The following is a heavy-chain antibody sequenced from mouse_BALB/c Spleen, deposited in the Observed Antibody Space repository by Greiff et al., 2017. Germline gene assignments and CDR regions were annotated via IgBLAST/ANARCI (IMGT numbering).Heavy chain of an antibody. J-gene: IGHJ4*01. Sequence: QVQLKESGAELVRPGSSVKVSCKASGYAFTNYLIEWVKQRPGQGLEWIGVINPGSGGTNYNEKFKGKATLTADKSSSTAYMQLSSLTSDDSAVYFGAREGYGDYAMDYWGQGTSVTVSS. CDR1: GYAFTNYL. V-gene: IGHV1-54*03. CDR3: AREGYGDYAMDY. D-gene: IGHD2-2*01. CDR2: INPGSGGT.